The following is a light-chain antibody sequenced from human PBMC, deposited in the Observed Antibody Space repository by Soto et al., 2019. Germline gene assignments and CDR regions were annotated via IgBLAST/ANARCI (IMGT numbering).Light chain of an antibody. J-gene: IGLJ2*01. V-gene: IGLV2-14*01. CDR3: SSYTSSSTLV. CDR2: DVS. Sequence: QSALTQPASVSGSPGQPIIISCTGTSSDVGGYKYVSWYQQHPGEAPKLMIYDVSNRPSGVSSRFSGSKSGSTALLTISGLQAEDEADYYCSSYTSSSTLVFGGGTKVTVL. CDR1: SSDVGGYKY.